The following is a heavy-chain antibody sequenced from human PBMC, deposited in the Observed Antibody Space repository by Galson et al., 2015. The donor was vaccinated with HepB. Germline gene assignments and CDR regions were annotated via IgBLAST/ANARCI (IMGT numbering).Heavy chain of an antibody. V-gene: IGHV4-39*01. D-gene: IGHD4-11*01. Sequence: SETLSLTCTVSGGSISSSSYYWGWIRQPPGKGLEWIGSIYYSGSTYYNPSLKSRATISGDTSRNQFSLKLSSVTAADTAVYYCASTLSVTLFFDYWGQGTLVTVSS. CDR1: GGSISSSSYY. CDR2: IYYSGST. CDR3: ASTLSVTLFFDY. J-gene: IGHJ4*02.